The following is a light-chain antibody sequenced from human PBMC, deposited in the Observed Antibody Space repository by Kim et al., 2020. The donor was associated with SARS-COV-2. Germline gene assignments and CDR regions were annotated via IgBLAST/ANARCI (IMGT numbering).Light chain of an antibody. J-gene: IGKJ3*01. CDR2: AAS. V-gene: IGKV1-39*01. Sequence: DIQMTQSPSSLSASVGDRVTITCRTSQSISSHLNWYHQKPGRAPKLLISAASTLQGGVPSRFSGSGSETAFTLTISSLQPEDFATSFCQQSYITPFTFGPGTKVDIK. CDR1: QSISSH. CDR3: QQSYITPFT.